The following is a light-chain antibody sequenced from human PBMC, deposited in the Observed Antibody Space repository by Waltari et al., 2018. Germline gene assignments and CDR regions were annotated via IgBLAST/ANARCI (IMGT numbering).Light chain of an antibody. J-gene: IGKJ3*01. V-gene: IGKV1-5*03. CDR3: QNYDAYSAT. CDR1: QTISKW. CDR2: KTS. Sequence: DIQLTQSPSTLSASVVDRFTITCRASQTISKWLAWYQQKAGKAPKLLIYKTSILESGVPSRFSGGGSGTEFTLTITSLQREDFATYYCQNYDAYSATFGRGTKIEIK.